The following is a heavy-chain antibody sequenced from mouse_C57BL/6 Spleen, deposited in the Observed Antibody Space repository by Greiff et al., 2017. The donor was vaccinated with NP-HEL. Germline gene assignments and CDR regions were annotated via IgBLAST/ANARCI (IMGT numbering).Heavy chain of an antibody. CDR1: GYTFTSYG. Sequence: VQLQQSGAELARPGASVKLSCKASGYTFTSYGISWVKQRPGQGLEWIGEIYPRSGNTYYNEKFKGKATLTADKSSSTAYMELRSLTSEDSAVYFGARSEYYGSRDYWGQGTTLTVSS. J-gene: IGHJ2*01. V-gene: IGHV1-81*01. D-gene: IGHD1-1*01. CDR2: IYPRSGNT. CDR3: ARSEYYGSRDY.